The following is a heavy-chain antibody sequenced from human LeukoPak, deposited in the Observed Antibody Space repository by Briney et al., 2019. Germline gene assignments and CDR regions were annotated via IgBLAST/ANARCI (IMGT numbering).Heavy chain of an antibody. D-gene: IGHD7-27*01. CDR3: ARGLGFDY. CDR1: GGSISSGSYY. CDR2: IYTSGST. Sequence: SQTLSLTCTVSGGSISSGSYYWSWIRQPAGKGLEWIGRIYTSGSTNYNPSLKSRVTISVDTSKNQFSLKLSSVTASDTAVYYCARGLGFDYWGQGTLVTVSS. V-gene: IGHV4-61*02. J-gene: IGHJ4*02.